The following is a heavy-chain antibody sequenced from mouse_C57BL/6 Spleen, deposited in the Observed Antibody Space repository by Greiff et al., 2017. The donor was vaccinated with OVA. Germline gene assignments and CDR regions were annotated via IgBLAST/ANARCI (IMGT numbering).Heavy chain of an antibody. CDR2: ISDGGSYT. CDR3: ARDGGYDVPFDY. D-gene: IGHD2-2*01. CDR1: GFTFSSYA. V-gene: IGHV5-4*01. J-gene: IGHJ2*01. Sequence: DVMLVESGGGLVKPGGSLKLSCAASGFTFSSYAMSWVRQTPEKRLEWVATISDGGSYTDYPDNVKGRFTISRDNAKNNLYLQMSHLKSEDTAMYYGARDGGYDVPFDYWGQGTTLTVAS.